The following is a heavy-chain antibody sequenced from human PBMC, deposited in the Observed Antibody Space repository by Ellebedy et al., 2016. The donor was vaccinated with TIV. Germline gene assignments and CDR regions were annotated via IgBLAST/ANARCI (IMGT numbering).Heavy chain of an antibody. CDR2: IYYSGST. CDR3: ARDSTPLWFGELFPHDYYYYGMDV. V-gene: IGHV4-59*01. J-gene: IGHJ6*02. Sequence: MPSETLSLTCTVSGGSISSYYWSWIRQPPGKGLEWIGYIYYSGSTNYNPSLKSRVTISVDTSKNQFSLKLSSVTAADTAVHYCARDSTPLWFGELFPHDYYYYGMDVWGQGTTVTVSS. D-gene: IGHD3-10*01. CDR1: GGSISSYY.